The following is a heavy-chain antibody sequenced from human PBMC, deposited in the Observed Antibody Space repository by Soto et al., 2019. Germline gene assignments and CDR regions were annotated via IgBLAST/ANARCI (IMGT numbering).Heavy chain of an antibody. J-gene: IGHJ6*02. Sequence: GGSLRLSCAASGFTLSSYSMNWVRQAPGKGLEWVSSISSSSSYIYYADSVKGRFTISRDNAKNSLYLQMNSLRAEDTAVYYCARDLAIVVVPAAISSDYGTDVWGQGTTVTVSS. D-gene: IGHD2-2*02. V-gene: IGHV3-21*01. CDR2: ISSSSSYI. CDR1: GFTLSSYS. CDR3: ARDLAIVVVPAAISSDYGTDV.